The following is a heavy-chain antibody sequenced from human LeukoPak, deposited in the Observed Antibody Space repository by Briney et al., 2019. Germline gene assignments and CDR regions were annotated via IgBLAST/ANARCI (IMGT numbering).Heavy chain of an antibody. D-gene: IGHD2-15*01. CDR2: VYQSGST. V-gene: IGHV4-34*01. J-gene: IGHJ2*01. CDR1: GGSFSGYY. Sequence: PSETLSLTCAVYGGSFSGYYWNWIRQPPGKGLEWIGEVYQSGSTNYNPSLKSRVTISADTSKNQFSLKLSSVTAADTAVYYCARATYCSGGNCYKLRYFDLWGRGTLVTVSS. CDR3: ARATYCSGGNCYKLRYFDL.